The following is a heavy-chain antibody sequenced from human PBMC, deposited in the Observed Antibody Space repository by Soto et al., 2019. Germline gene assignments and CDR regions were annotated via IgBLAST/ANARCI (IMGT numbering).Heavy chain of an antibody. CDR1: GFTFSSYA. CDR2: ISYDGSNK. D-gene: IGHD6-13*01. Sequence: PGGSLRLSCAASGFTFSSYAMHWARHAPGKGLEWVAVISYDGSNKYYADSVKGRFTISRDNSKNTLYLQMNSLRAEDTAVYYCARAGSSWSNYYYYGMDVWGQGTTVTVSS. J-gene: IGHJ6*02. V-gene: IGHV3-30-3*01. CDR3: ARAGSSWSNYYYYGMDV.